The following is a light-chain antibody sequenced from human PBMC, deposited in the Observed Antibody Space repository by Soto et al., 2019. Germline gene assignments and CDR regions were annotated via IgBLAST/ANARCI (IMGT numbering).Light chain of an antibody. CDR1: SSDIGAYDY. CDR3: SSYAGSNNLGL. V-gene: IGLV2-8*01. Sequence: QAVVTQPPSASGSPGQSVTLSCTGTSSDIGAYDYVSWYQQYPGKAPRLIIYEVRHRPSGVPDRFSGSKSGNTASLTVSGLQAEDEADYYCSSYAGSNNLGLFGGGTKVTVL. CDR2: EVR. J-gene: IGLJ2*01.